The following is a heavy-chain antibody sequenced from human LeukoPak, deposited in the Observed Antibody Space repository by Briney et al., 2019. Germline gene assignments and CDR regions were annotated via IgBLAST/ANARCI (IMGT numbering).Heavy chain of an antibody. Sequence: SETLSLTCAVSGGSINSNNWWSWVRQPPGKGLEWIGEIYHSGSTNYKSSLKSRVSISVDKSKNQFSLNLSSVTAADTAVYYCARGLGYFDWLSAWGQGTLVTVSS. CDR2: IYHSGST. V-gene: IGHV4-4*02. D-gene: IGHD3-9*01. J-gene: IGHJ5*02. CDR1: GGSINSNNW. CDR3: ARGLGYFDWLSA.